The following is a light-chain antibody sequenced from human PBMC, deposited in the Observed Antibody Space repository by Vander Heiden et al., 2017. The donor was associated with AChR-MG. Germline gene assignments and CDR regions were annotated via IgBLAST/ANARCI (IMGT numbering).Light chain of an antibody. V-gene: IGLV2-23*01. Sequence: QSALTQPASASGSPGQSITISCTGTSSDVGSYNVVSWYQQHPGKAPKLMIYEGSKRPSGVSNRFSGSKSGNTASLTISGLQAEDEADYFCCSSAGTYTRVFGGGTKLTVL. J-gene: IGLJ3*02. CDR3: CSSAGTYTRV. CDR1: SSDVGSYNV. CDR2: EGS.